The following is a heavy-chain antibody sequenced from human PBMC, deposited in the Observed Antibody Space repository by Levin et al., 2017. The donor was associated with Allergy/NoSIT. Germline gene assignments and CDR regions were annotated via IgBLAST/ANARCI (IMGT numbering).Heavy chain of an antibody. V-gene: IGHV3-30*18. J-gene: IGHJ4*02. Sequence: GESLKISCAASGFTFSSYGMHWVRQAPGKGLEWVAVISYDGSNKYYADSVKGRFTISRDNSKNTLYLQMNSLRAEDTAVYYCAKVDKTSCFDYWGQGTLVTVSS. CDR2: ISYDGSNK. CDR1: GFTFSSYG. D-gene: IGHD2-2*01. CDR3: AKVDKTSCFDY.